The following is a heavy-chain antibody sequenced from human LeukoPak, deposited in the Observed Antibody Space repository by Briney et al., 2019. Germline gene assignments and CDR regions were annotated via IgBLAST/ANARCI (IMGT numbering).Heavy chain of an antibody. CDR2: ISTYNGNT. J-gene: IGHJ4*02. D-gene: IGHD3-22*01. CDR3: ARDCDRSGYYCY. CDR1: GYTFSDFG. Sequence: GASEKVSCKSSGYTFSDFGISCVRQAPGQRLERMGWISTYNGNTNYAQKLQGRVAINTDTSTSTAYMELRSLRSDDTVVYYCARDCDRSGYYCYWGEGTLVTVSS. V-gene: IGHV1-18*01.